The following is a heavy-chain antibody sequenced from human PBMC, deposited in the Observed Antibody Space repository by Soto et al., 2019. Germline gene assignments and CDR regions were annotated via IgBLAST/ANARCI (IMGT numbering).Heavy chain of an antibody. V-gene: IGHV1-69*13. Sequence: SVKVSCKASGGTFSSYAISWVRQAPGQGLEWMGGIIPIFGTANYAQKFQGRVTITADESTSTAYMELSSLRSEDTAVYYCARVPFWSGSYPPYYFDYWGQGTLVTVSS. CDR2: IIPIFGTA. J-gene: IGHJ4*02. CDR3: ARVPFWSGSYPPYYFDY. CDR1: GGTFSSYA. D-gene: IGHD3-3*01.